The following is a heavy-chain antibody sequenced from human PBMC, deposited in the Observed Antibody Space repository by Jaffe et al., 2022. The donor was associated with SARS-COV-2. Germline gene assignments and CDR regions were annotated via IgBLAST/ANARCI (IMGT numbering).Heavy chain of an antibody. D-gene: IGHD3-3*01. J-gene: IGHJ5*01. Sequence: QITLKESGPTLVKPTQTLTLTCTFSGFSLTTNGVGVGWIRQPPGKALEWLALIYWDDDKRYNPSLKSRLTIIRDISENQVVLTMTNMDPVDTATYYCVRRFSTKNWFDSWGQGTLVTVSS. CDR3: VRRFSTKNWFDS. CDR1: GFSLTTNGVG. CDR2: IYWDDDK. V-gene: IGHV2-5*02.